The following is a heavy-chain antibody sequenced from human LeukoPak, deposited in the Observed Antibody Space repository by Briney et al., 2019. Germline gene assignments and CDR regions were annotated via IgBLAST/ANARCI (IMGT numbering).Heavy chain of an antibody. CDR3: XXXXLNYDSSGYXVAXXGFVVXGXXY. CDR2: ISSSSDYI. CDR1: GFTFSDYS. V-gene: IGHV3-21*01. J-gene: IGHJ4*01. Sequence: PGGSLRLSCPASGFTFSDYSMSWVRQAPGKGLEWVSSISSSSDYIYYADSVKGRFTISRDNARNSLYLQMNRLRAEDTAVYYXXXXXLNYDSSGYXVAXXGFVVXGXXYWGXXXXVT. D-gene: IGHD3-22*01.